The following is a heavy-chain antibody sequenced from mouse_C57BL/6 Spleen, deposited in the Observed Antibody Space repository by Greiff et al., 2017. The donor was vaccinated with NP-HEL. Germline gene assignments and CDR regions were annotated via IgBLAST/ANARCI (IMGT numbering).Heavy chain of an antibody. D-gene: IGHD2-3*01. J-gene: IGHJ2*01. CDR2: IYPGSGNT. Sequence: VQLQQSGAELVRPGASVKLSCKASGYTFTDYYINWVKQRPGQGLEWIARIYPGSGNTYYNEKFKGKATLTAEKSSSTAYMQLSSLTSEDSAVYFCARNMDGYFYFDYWGQGTTLTVSS. CDR3: ARNMDGYFYFDY. CDR1: GYTFTDYY. V-gene: IGHV1-76*01.